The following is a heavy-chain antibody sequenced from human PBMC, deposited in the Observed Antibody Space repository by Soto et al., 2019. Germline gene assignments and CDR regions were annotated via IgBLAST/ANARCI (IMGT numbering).Heavy chain of an antibody. V-gene: IGHV3-48*02. D-gene: IGHD4-17*01. J-gene: IGHJ4*02. Sequence: PGGSLRLSCAASGFTFSSYSMNWVRQAPGKGLEWVSYISSSSTIYYTDSVKGRFTISRDNAKNSLYLQMNSLRDEDTAVYYCARPWGPYGNYNLDYWGQGTPVTVSS. CDR2: ISSSSTI. CDR3: ARPWGPYGNYNLDY. CDR1: GFTFSSYS.